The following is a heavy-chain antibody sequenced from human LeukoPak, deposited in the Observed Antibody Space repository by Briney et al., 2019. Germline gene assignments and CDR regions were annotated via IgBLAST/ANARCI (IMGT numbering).Heavy chain of an antibody. Sequence: NASETLSLTCTVSGGSISSSSYYWGWIRQPPGKGLEWIGNIYYSGYIYYNPSLKSRVIISVDTSKNQFSLKLNSVTAADTAVYYCASYGSGSYRFDPWGQGTLVTVSS. CDR3: ASYGSGSYRFDP. CDR1: GGSISSSSYY. CDR2: IYYSGYI. J-gene: IGHJ5*02. V-gene: IGHV4-39*07. D-gene: IGHD3-10*01.